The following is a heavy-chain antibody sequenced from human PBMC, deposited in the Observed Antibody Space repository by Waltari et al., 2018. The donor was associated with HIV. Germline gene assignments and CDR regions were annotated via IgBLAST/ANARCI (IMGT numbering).Heavy chain of an antibody. J-gene: IGHJ4*02. CDR1: GGSFSGYY. Sequence: QVQLQQWGAGLLKPSETLSLTCAVYGGSFSGYYWGWIRQPPGRGLEWIGEINHSGSTNYNPSLKSRVTISVDTSKNQFSLKLSAVTAADTAVYYCARGRKGFLGIEDFDYWGQGTLVTVSS. CDR3: ARGRKGFLGIEDFDY. D-gene: IGHD7-27*01. V-gene: IGHV4-34*01. CDR2: INHSGST.